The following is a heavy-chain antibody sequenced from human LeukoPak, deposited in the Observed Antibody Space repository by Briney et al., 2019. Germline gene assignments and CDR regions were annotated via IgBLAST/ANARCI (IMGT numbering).Heavy chain of an antibody. J-gene: IGHJ4*02. CDR1: GGSISSYY. CDR2: IYYSGST. Sequence: PSETLSLPCTVSGGSISSYYWSWIRQPPGKGLEWIGYIYYSGSTNYNPSLKSRVTISVDTSKNQFSPKLSSVTAADTAVYYCARREKSPYYFGYWGQGTLVTVSS. CDR3: ARREKSPYYFGY. V-gene: IGHV4-59*01.